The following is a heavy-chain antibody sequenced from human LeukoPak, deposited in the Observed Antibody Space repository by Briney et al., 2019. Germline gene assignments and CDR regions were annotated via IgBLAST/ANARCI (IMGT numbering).Heavy chain of an antibody. J-gene: IGHJ4*02. CDR2: ISYDGSNK. CDR3: AKDADSGYDYYYFDY. CDR1: GFTLSDYG. V-gene: IGHV3-30*18. Sequence: PGRSLRLSCAASGFTLSDYGMHWARQAPGKGLEWVAIISYDGSNKYYADSVKGRFTISRDNSKNTLYLQMNSLRAEDTAVYYCAKDADSGYDYYYFDYWGQGTLVTVSS. D-gene: IGHD5-12*01.